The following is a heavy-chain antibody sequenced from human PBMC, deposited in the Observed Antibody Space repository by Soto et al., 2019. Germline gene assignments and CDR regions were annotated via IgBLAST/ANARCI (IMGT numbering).Heavy chain of an antibody. D-gene: IGHD1-1*01. CDR3: ARGDNWNDGIDY. CDR1: GGSFSGYY. V-gene: IGHV4-34*01. J-gene: IGHJ4*02. Sequence: PSATLSLTCAVYGGSFSGYYWRWIRQPPGKGLERLGEINHSGSTNYNPSLESRVTISVATSKNPFSLKLSSVTAADTAVYYCARGDNWNDGIDYWGQGTLVTVSS. CDR2: INHSGST.